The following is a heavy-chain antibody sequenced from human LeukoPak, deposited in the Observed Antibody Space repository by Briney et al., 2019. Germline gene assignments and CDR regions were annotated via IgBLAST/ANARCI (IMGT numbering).Heavy chain of an antibody. Sequence: GGSLRLSCAASGFTFSSYALSWVRQAPGKGLEWVSGITGSGGSTFYADSVKGRFTISRDNSKNTLYLEMNSLRAEDTAVYYCAKDLGNSYAFDIWGQGTMVTVSS. J-gene: IGHJ3*02. CDR2: ITGSGGST. V-gene: IGHV3-23*01. D-gene: IGHD4-23*01. CDR3: AKDLGNSYAFDI. CDR1: GFTFSSYA.